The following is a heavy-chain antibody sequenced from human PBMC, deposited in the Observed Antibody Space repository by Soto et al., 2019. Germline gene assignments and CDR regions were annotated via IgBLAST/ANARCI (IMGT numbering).Heavy chain of an antibody. J-gene: IGHJ6*02. CDR1: GFTFDDYG. CDR3: ARDQITIFGVITRGGMDV. D-gene: IGHD3-3*01. Sequence: PGGSLRLSCAASGFTFDDYGMSWVRQAPGKGLEWVSGINWNGGRTGYADSVKGRFTISRDNAKNSLYLQMNSLRAEDSALYYCARDQITIFGVITRGGMDVWGQGTTVTVSS. V-gene: IGHV3-20*04. CDR2: INWNGGRT.